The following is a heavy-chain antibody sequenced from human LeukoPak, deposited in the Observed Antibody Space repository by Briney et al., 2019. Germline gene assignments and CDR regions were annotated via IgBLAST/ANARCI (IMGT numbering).Heavy chain of an antibody. CDR3: AREAGSGGWFDP. D-gene: IGHD2-15*01. CDR2: INPSGGST. CDR1: GYTFTSYF. V-gene: IGHV1-46*01. Sequence: ASVKVSCKASGYTFTSYFMHWVRQAPGQGPDWMGIINPSGGSTSYAQKFQGRVTMTRDTSTSTVYMELSSLRSEDTAVYYCAREAGSGGWFDPWGQGTLVTVSS. J-gene: IGHJ5*02.